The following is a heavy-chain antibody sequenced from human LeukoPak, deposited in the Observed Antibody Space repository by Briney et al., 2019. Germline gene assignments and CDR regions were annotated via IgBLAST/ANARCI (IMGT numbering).Heavy chain of an antibody. D-gene: IGHD4-17*01. CDR1: GFTFSSYG. Sequence: GRSLRLSCAASGFTFSSYGMHWVRQAPGKGLEWVAVISYDGSNKYYADSAKGRFTISRDNSKNTLYLQMNSLRAEDTAVYYCAKDLRSPGDYAFDYWGQGTLVTVSS. CDR2: ISYDGSNK. V-gene: IGHV3-30*18. J-gene: IGHJ4*02. CDR3: AKDLRSPGDYAFDY.